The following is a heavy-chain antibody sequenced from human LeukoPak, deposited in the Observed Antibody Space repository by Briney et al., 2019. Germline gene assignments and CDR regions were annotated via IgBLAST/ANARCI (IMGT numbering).Heavy chain of an antibody. CDR2: INPSGGST. CDR1: GYTFTSYY. V-gene: IGHV1-46*01. Sequence: ASVKVSCKASGYTFTSYYMHWVRQAPGQGLKWMGIINPSGGSTSYAQKFQGRVTMTRDTSTSTVYMELSSLRSEDTAVYYCARTPPMGPEQQLVRDYFDYWGQGTLVTVSS. CDR3: ARTPPMGPEQQLVRDYFDY. J-gene: IGHJ4*02. D-gene: IGHD6-13*01.